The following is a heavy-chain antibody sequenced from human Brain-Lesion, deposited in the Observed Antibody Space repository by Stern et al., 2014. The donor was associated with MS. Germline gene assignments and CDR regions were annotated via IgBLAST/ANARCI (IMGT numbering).Heavy chain of an antibody. V-gene: IGHV4-61*02. CDR1: GGSISSGGYY. CDR3: ARGRVVPGFQYYATDV. J-gene: IGHJ6*02. D-gene: IGHD2-2*01. CDR2: IFNSGRT. Sequence: QVQLVESGPGLVKPSQTLSLSCTVSGGSISSGGYYWSWIRQPAGKGLEWIGRIFNSGRTTYNPSPQSRVTISIDTAKNQFSLRLNSMTAADTAVYYCARGRVVPGFQYYATDVWGQGTTVIVSS.